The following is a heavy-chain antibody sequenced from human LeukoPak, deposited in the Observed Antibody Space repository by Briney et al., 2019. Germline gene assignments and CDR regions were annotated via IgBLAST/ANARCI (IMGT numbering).Heavy chain of an antibody. CDR2: IYYSGST. CDR3: ARGGPRRFLAYMDV. V-gene: IGHV4-31*03. J-gene: IGHJ6*03. Sequence: SETLSLTCTVSGGSISSGGYYWSWIRQHPGKGLEWIGYIYYSGSTYYNPSLKSRVTISVDTSKNQFSLKLSSVTAADTAVYYCARGGPRRFLAYMDVWGKGTTVTVSS. D-gene: IGHD3-3*01. CDR1: GGSISSGGYY.